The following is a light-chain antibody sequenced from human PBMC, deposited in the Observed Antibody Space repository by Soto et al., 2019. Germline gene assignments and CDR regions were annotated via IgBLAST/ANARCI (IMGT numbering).Light chain of an antibody. CDR1: TSNIGSNT. Sequence: QSALTQAPSVSGTIGQRITISCSGGTSNIGSNTVNWYQHLPGTAPRLLIYSDVQRPSGVPDRFSGSKSGTSASLAISGLQSEDEADYYCAAWDDSLSGWLFAGGTKLTVL. CDR3: AAWDDSLSGWL. CDR2: SDV. V-gene: IGLV1-44*01. J-gene: IGLJ3*02.